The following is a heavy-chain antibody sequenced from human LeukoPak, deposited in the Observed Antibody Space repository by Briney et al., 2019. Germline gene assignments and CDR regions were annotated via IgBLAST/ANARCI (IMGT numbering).Heavy chain of an antibody. Sequence: PGGSLRLSCAASGFTFSSYSMNWVRQAPGKGLEWVSYISSSSSTIYYADSVKGRFTISRDNAKNSLYLQMNSLRAEDTAVYYCARSSVVTGNAFDIWGQGTMVTVSS. CDR3: ARSSVVTGNAFDI. V-gene: IGHV3-48*04. D-gene: IGHD4-23*01. CDR1: GFTFSSYS. CDR2: ISSSSSTI. J-gene: IGHJ3*02.